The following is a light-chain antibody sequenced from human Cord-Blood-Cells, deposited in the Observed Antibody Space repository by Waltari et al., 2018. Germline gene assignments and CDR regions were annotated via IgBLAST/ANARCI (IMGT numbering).Light chain of an antibody. J-gene: IGLJ3*02. Sequence: QSALTQPASVSGSPGQSITISCTGTSSDVGGYNYVSWYQQHPGKAPKPMIYDVSNRPPGVSNRFSGSKSGNTASLTISGLQAEDEADYYCSSYTSSSTWVFGGGTKLTVL. CDR2: DVS. V-gene: IGLV2-14*03. CDR1: SSDVGGYNY. CDR3: SSYTSSSTWV.